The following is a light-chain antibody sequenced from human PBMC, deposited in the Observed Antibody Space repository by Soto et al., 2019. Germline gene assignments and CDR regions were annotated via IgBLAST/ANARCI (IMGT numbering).Light chain of an antibody. J-gene: IGKJ1*01. CDR2: GAS. Sequence: EMGWTQSPGTLSLSPGEKATLSCRASQSVSSNYLAWYQQKPGQAPRPLIYGASSRAIGIPDRFSGSGSGTDFTLTISRLEPEDFAVYYCQQYGSLPWTFGQGTKV. CDR1: QSVSSNY. V-gene: IGKV3-20*01. CDR3: QQYGSLPWT.